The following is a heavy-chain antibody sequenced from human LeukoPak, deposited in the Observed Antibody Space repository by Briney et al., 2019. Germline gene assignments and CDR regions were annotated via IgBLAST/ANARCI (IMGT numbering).Heavy chain of an antibody. D-gene: IGHD4-23*01. Sequence: GASVKVSCKASGYTFTGYYMHWVRQAPGQGPEWMGWINPNSGGTNYAQKFQGRVTMTRDTSISTAYMELSRLRSDDTAVYYCARSPGNLRWYLDAFDIWGQGTMVTVSS. CDR2: INPNSGGT. CDR1: GYTFTGYY. J-gene: IGHJ3*02. CDR3: ARSPGNLRWYLDAFDI. V-gene: IGHV1-2*02.